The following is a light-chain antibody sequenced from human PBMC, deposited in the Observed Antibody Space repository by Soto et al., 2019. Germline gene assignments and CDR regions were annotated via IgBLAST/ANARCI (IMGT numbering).Light chain of an antibody. CDR3: QSYDNTLRGFV. CDR2: GND. CDR1: SSNIGAPYD. Sequence: QCVLTQPPSLSGAPGQRVTISCTGSSSNIGAPYDVQWYQQLPGTAPKLLIYGNDKRPFGVPGRFSASRSGTSASLAITGLQAEDEADFYCQSYDNTLRGFVFRTRTKVIV. J-gene: IGLJ1*01. V-gene: IGLV1-40*01.